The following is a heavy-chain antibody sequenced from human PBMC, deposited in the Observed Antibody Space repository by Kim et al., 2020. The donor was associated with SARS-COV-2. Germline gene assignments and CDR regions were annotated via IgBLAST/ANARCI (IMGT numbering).Heavy chain of an antibody. V-gene: IGHV4-34*01. CDR3: AREGPRRIAARPRMGLFD. J-gene: IGHJ4*01. D-gene: IGHD6-6*01. Sequence: SETLSLTCAVYGGSFSGYYWSWIRQPPGKGLEWIGEINHSGSTNYNPSLKSRVTISVDTSKNQFSLKLSSVTAADTAVYYCAREGPRRIAARPRMGLFD. CDR1: GGSFSGYY. CDR2: INHSGST.